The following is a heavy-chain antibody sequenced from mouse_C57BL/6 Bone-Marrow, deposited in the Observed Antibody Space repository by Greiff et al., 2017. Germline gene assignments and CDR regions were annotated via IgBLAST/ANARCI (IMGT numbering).Heavy chain of an antibody. CDR3: ARGTYYGSSYPDY. D-gene: IGHD1-1*01. V-gene: IGHV1-64*01. J-gene: IGHJ2*01. Sequence: VQLQQPGAELVKPGASVKLSCKASGYTFTSYWMHWVKQRPGQGLEWIGMIHPNSGSTNYNEKFKSKATLTVDKSSSTAYMQLSSLTSEDSAVYDYARGTYYGSSYPDYWGQGTTLTVSS. CDR1: GYTFTSYW. CDR2: IHPNSGST.